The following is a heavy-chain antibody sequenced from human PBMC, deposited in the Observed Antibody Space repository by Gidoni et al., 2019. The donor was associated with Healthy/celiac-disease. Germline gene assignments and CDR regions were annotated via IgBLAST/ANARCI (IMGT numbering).Heavy chain of an antibody. CDR1: GASFSGYY. CDR2: INHSGST. CDR3: ASKGGIAARPYAY. J-gene: IGHJ4*02. V-gene: IGHV4-34*01. Sequence: QVQLQQWGAGLWKPSETLALTCTVYGASFSGYYWSWVRQPPGKVLEWIGEINHSGSTNYTPSLKSRVTISVDTSKTQFSLQLSSVPAADTAVYYCASKGGIAARPYAYWGQGTLVTVSS. D-gene: IGHD6-6*01.